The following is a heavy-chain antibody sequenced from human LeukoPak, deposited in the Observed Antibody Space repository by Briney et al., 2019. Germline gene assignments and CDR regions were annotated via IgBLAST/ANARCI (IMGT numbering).Heavy chain of an antibody. Sequence: GGSLRLSCAASGFIFSSYAMSWVRQAPGKGLEWVSGISGSGDNTYYADSVKGRFTISRDNSKNTLYLQMNSLRADDTAVYYCAKGGLVHRFDPWGQGTLVTVSS. CDR2: ISGSGDNT. CDR3: AKGGLVHRFDP. CDR1: GFIFSSYA. V-gene: IGHV3-23*01. J-gene: IGHJ5*02.